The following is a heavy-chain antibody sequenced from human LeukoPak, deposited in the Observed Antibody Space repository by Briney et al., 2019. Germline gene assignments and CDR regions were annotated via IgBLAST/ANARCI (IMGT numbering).Heavy chain of an antibody. CDR3: ARVSVAGSVINAFDI. CDR1: GFTFSTYS. CDR2: ISGSSVYI. V-gene: IGHV3-21*01. J-gene: IGHJ3*02. Sequence: GGSLRLSCAASGFTFSTYSMSWVRQAPGKGLEWVSSISGSSVYIYYADSVKGRSTISRDNANNSLYLQMNSLRAEDAAVYYCARVSVAGSVINAFDIWGQGTVVTVSS. D-gene: IGHD6-19*01.